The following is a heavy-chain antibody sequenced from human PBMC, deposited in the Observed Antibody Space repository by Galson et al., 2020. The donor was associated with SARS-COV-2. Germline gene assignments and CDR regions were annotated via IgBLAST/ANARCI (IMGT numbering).Heavy chain of an antibody. CDR1: GFTFSRHA. V-gene: IGHV3-30*09. D-gene: IGHD5-12*01. CDR3: ARDVTSGYDRRYSLDY. Sequence: GGSLRLSCVGSGFTFSRHALHWVRQAPGKGLEWVAMISYDGSKKHYADSVKGRFAISRDNSQNTMYLQMNSLRGDDTALYYCARDVTSGYDRRYSLDYWGQGTPVTVSS. CDR2: ISYDGSKK. J-gene: IGHJ4*02.